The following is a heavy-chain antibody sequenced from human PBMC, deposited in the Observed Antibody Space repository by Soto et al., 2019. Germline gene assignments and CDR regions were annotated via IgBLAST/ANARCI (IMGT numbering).Heavy chain of an antibody. V-gene: IGHV4-39*02. J-gene: IGHJ4*02. CDR2: INYSGSS. Sequence: PSETLSLTCTVSGGSISSSSYYWAWIRRPPGKGLEWIASINYSGSSHYNPSLRSRVTIAVDTSKNLFSLRLTSVTAADGAIYYCVVSFGEPFHFDSWGQGTLVTVSS. D-gene: IGHD3-10*01. CDR1: GGSISSSSYY. CDR3: VVSFGEPFHFDS.